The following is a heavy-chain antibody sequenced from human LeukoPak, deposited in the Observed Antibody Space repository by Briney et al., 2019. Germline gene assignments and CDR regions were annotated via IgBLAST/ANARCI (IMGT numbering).Heavy chain of an antibody. V-gene: IGHV5-51*01. D-gene: IGHD5-12*01. CDR3: ARRGRAYSGSYMAV. CDR1: GSIFTNQW. Sequence: GGSLQISGQGSGSIFTNQWIGGARRLPGKGREGMGIIYPGDSDTRNSPSCQAQVTTPDDKSISTAYLQWSSLKASDPAMYYCARRGRAYSGSYMAVWGEGTTVTVSS. CDR2: IYPGDSDT. J-gene: IGHJ6*03.